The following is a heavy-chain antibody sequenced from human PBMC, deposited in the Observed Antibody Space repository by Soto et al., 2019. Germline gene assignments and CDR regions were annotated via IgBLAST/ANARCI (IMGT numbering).Heavy chain of an antibody. CDR1: GFTFSSCS. CDR2: ISSSSSYI. Sequence: PGGSLRLSCAASGFTFSSCSMNWVRQAPGKGLEWVSSISSSSSYIYYADSVKGRFTISRDNAKNSLYLQMNSLRAEDTAVYYCARDSHYYDSSGYSAFDYWGQGTLVTVSS. CDR3: ARDSHYYDSSGYSAFDY. J-gene: IGHJ4*02. V-gene: IGHV3-21*01. D-gene: IGHD3-22*01.